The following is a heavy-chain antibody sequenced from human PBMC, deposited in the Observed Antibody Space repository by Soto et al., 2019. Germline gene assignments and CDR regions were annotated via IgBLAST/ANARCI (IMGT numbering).Heavy chain of an antibody. V-gene: IGHV1-58*01. J-gene: IGHJ4*02. Sequence: GASVKVSCKASGFTFTSSAVQWVRQARGQRLEWIGWIVVDSGNTNYAQKFQDRVTMTRDTSTSTAYMELRSLRSDDTAVYYCARDLKYSSGWPDYWGQGTLVTVS. CDR1: GFTFTSSA. CDR2: IVVDSGNT. D-gene: IGHD6-19*01. CDR3: ARDLKYSSGWPDY.